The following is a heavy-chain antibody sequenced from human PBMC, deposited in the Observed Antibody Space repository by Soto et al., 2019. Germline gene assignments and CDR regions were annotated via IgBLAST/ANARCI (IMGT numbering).Heavy chain of an antibody. CDR2: IYYTGAT. D-gene: IGHD3-10*01. J-gene: IGHJ6*02. CDR3: ARAPPGPSPRWDV. V-gene: IGHV4-30-2*06. CDR1: GASMSSGGHS. Sequence: QVQLQESGPGLVKPSQTVSLTCAVSGASMSSGGHSWSWIRQSPGRGLEWIGYIYYTGATYYNPSLKSRVTLSIDRSINQFSLNFNSVTASDTAVYYCARAPPGPSPRWDVWGQGTTVTVSS.